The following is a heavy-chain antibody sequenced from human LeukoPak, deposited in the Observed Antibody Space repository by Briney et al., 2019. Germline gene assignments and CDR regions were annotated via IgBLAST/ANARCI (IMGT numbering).Heavy chain of an antibody. CDR2: IKFDGSLV. CDR3: VTGHYDSRMYFDL. Sequence: GGSLRLSCTASGLTFSTYWVHWVRQAPGKGLVWVSQIKFDGSLVSYADSVKGRFTISRDNAKNTLYLQMNTLGTEDTAVYYCVTGHYDSRMYFDLWGRGTRVTVSS. J-gene: IGHJ2*01. V-gene: IGHV3-74*01. CDR1: GLTFSTYW. D-gene: IGHD3-16*01.